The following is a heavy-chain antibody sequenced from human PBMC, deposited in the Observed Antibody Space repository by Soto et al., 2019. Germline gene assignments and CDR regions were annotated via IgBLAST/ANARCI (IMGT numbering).Heavy chain of an antibody. J-gene: IGHJ4*02. CDR2: IYYSGST. D-gene: IGHD1-26*01. Sequence: SETLSLTCTVSGGSISSGGYYWSWIRQHPGKGLEWIGYIYYSGSTYYNPSLKSRVTISVDTSKNQFSLKLSSVTAADTAVYYCARGIVGAASDYWGQGTLVTVSS. CDR3: ARGIVGAASDY. V-gene: IGHV4-31*03. CDR1: GGSISSGGYY.